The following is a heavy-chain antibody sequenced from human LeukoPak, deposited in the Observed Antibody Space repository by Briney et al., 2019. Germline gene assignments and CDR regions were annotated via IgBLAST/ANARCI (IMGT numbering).Heavy chain of an antibody. J-gene: IGHJ3*02. Sequence: GVSVKVSCKASGGTFSSYAISWVRQAPGQGLEWMGGIIPIFGTANYAQKFQGRVTITADKSTSTAYMELSSLRSEDTAVYYCAREKGAYWNSDAFDIWGQGTMVTVSS. CDR1: GGTFSSYA. D-gene: IGHD1-1*01. CDR2: IIPIFGTA. V-gene: IGHV1-69*06. CDR3: AREKGAYWNSDAFDI.